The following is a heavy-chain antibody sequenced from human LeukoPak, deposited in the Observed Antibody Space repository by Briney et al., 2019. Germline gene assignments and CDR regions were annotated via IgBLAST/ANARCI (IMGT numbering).Heavy chain of an antibody. D-gene: IGHD6-19*01. CDR1: GGSISSYY. CDR3: ARGAVAGKFDY. V-gene: IGHV4-59*08. J-gene: IGHJ4*02. CDR2: IYYSGST. Sequence: SKTLSLTCTVSGGSISSYYWSWIRQPPGKGLEWIGYIYYSGSTNYNPSLKSRVTISVDTSKNQFSLKLSSVTAADTAVYYCARGAVAGKFDYWGQGTLVTVSS.